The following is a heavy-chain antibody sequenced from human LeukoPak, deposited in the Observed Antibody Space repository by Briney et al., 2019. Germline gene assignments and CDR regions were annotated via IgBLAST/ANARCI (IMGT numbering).Heavy chain of an antibody. Sequence: GGSLRLSCAASGFTFSSYGMHWVRQAPGKGLEWVAVISYDGSNKYYADSVKGRFTISRDNSKNTLYLQMNSLRAEDTAVYYCAKASPYCSGGSCYSEGPDYWGQGTLVTVSS. J-gene: IGHJ4*02. CDR2: ISYDGSNK. CDR1: GFTFSSYG. D-gene: IGHD2-15*01. CDR3: AKASPYCSGGSCYSEGPDY. V-gene: IGHV3-30*18.